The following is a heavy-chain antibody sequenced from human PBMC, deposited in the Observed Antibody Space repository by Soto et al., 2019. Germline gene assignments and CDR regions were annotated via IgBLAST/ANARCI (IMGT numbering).Heavy chain of an antibody. D-gene: IGHD3-3*01. CDR1: GYTFTSYG. J-gene: IGHJ5*02. V-gene: IGHV1-18*01. CDR2: ISAYNGNT. Sequence: ASVKVSCKASGYTFTSYGISWVRQAPGQGLEWMGWISAYNGNTNYAQKLQGRVTMTTDTSTSTAYMELRSLRSDDTAVYYCARAIKQQGGITIFGVVKDWFDPWGQGTLVTVSS. CDR3: ARAIKQQGGITIFGVVKDWFDP.